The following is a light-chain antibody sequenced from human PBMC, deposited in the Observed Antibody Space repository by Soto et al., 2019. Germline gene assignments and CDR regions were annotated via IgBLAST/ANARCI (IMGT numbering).Light chain of an antibody. CDR2: AAS. V-gene: IGKV1-9*01. J-gene: IGKJ3*01. CDR1: QGISSY. CDR3: QQPFT. Sequence: DIQLTQSPSFLSASVGDRVTITCQASQGISSYLAWYQQKPGKAPKLLIYAASTLQSGVPSRFSGSGSGTEFTRTISSLQPEDFATYYCQQPFTFGPGTKVDIK.